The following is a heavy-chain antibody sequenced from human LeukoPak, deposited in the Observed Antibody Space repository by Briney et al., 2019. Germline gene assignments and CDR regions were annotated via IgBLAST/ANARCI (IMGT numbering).Heavy chain of an antibody. D-gene: IGHD6-19*01. V-gene: IGHV1-18*01. CDR2: ISAYNGNT. CDR1: GYTFTSYG. Sequence: EASVKVSCKASGYTFTSYGISWVRQAPGQGLEWMGWISAYNGNTNYAQKLQGRVTMTTDTSTSTAYMELRSLRSDDTAVYYCARAGSSGWYFPLGSRPWWFDPWGQGTLVTVSS. CDR3: ARAGSSGWYFPLGSRPWWFDP. J-gene: IGHJ5*02.